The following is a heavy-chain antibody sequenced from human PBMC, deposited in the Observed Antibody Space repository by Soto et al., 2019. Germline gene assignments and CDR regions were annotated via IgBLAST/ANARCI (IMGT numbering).Heavy chain of an antibody. V-gene: IGHV3-33*01. CDR1: GFIFSNYA. D-gene: IGHD3-10*01. Sequence: PGWSLRLSCAASGFIFSNYAMHWVRQAPGRGLEWVAVIWYDKSNRYYADSVRGRFTVSRDNSNNTVFLQMDSLRAEDTALYYCARDHEEGAGANYIISWGEGTLVAISS. J-gene: IGHJ5*02. CDR3: ARDHEEGAGANYIIS. CDR2: IWYDKSNR.